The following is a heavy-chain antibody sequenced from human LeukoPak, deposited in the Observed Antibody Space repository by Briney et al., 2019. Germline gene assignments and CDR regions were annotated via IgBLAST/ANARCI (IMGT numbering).Heavy chain of an antibody. D-gene: IGHD5-18*01. CDR3: ARDIVMVTYWFDP. CDR2: INPNSGGT. V-gene: IGHV1-2*02. Sequence: SVKVSCKASGYTFTGYYMHWVRQAPGQGLEWMGWINPNSGGTNYAQKFQGRVTMTRDTSISTAYMELSRLRSDDTAVYYCARDIVMVTYWFDPWGQGTLVTVSS. CDR1: GYTFTGYY. J-gene: IGHJ5*02.